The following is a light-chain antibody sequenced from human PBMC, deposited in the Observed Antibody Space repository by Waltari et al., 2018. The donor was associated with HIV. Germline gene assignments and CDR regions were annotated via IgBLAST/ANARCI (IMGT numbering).Light chain of an antibody. CDR2: DVS. CDR3: CSYAGSYTYVV. J-gene: IGLJ2*01. Sequence: QSALTQPRSVSGSPGQSVTISCTGTSSDVGGYNYVSWYQQHPGKAPKLMIYDVSKRPSGFPDRFSGSKSGNTASLTISGLQAEDEADYYCCSYAGSYTYVVFGGGTKLTVL. CDR1: SSDVGGYNY. V-gene: IGLV2-11*01.